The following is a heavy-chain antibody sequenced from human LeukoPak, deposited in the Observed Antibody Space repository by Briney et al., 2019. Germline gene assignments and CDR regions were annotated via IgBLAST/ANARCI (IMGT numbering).Heavy chain of an antibody. Sequence: SETLSLTCSVSGSSITSVSYWAWIRQTPEKGLEWIGSLSHSGATYYNPSLRSRLSTSVDTSNNRFSLTLRSVTAADTAVYYCARFRLYYFDYWGQGTLVTVSS. V-gene: IGHV4-38-2*02. CDR1: GSSITSVSY. CDR2: LSHSGAT. CDR3: ARFRLYYFDY. J-gene: IGHJ4*02.